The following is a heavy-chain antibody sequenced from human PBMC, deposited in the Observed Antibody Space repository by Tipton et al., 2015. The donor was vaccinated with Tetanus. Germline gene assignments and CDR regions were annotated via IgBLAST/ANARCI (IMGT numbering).Heavy chain of an antibody. V-gene: IGHV4-30-4*01. D-gene: IGHD3-16*01. CDR2: IYYSGST. Sequence: TLSLTCIVSGDSVSTGNFYWSWIRQPPGKGLESIGYIYYSGSTYYNPSLKSRVTISVDTSKNQFSLRLSSVTAADTAVYYCARDHGITWGGMGYYYGMDVWGQGTTVTVSS. CDR1: GDSVSTGNFY. J-gene: IGHJ6*02. CDR3: ARDHGITWGGMGYYYGMDV.